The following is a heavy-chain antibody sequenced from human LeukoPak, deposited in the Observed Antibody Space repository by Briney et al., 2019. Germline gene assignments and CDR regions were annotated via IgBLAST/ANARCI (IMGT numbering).Heavy chain of an antibody. CDR2: ISWNSGSI. CDR3: AKALRRGAFDY. V-gene: IGHV3-9*01. Sequence: GGSLRLSCAASGFTFRSYGMIWVRQAPGKGLEWASGISWNSGSIGYADSVKGRFTISRDNAKNSLYLQMNSLRAEDTALYYCAKALRRGAFDYWGQGTLVTVSS. CDR1: GFTFRSYG. J-gene: IGHJ4*02. D-gene: IGHD3-10*01.